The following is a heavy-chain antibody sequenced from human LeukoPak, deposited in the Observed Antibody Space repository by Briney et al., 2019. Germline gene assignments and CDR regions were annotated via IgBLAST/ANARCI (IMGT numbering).Heavy chain of an antibody. Sequence: GGSLRLSCAASGFTFSSYWMSWVRQAPGKGLEWVANIKQDGSEKYYVDSVKGRFTISRDNAKNSLYLQMNSLRAEDTAVYYCARDLVIYRGDFDYWGQGTLVTVSS. J-gene: IGHJ4*02. CDR2: IKQDGSEK. V-gene: IGHV3-7*01. D-gene: IGHD3-9*01. CDR1: GFTFSSYW. CDR3: ARDLVIYRGDFDY.